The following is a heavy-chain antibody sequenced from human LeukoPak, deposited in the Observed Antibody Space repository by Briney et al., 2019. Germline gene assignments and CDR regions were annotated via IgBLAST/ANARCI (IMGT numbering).Heavy chain of an antibody. CDR2: IYHSGST. CDR1: GYSISSGYY. D-gene: IGHD4-17*01. J-gene: IGHJ4*02. Sequence: SETLSLTCTVSGYSISSGYYWGWIRQPPGKGLEWIGSIYHSGSTYYNPSLKSRVTISVDTSKNQFSLKLSSVTAADTAVYYCARTYGDYFDYWGQGTLVTVSS. CDR3: ARTYGDYFDY. V-gene: IGHV4-38-2*02.